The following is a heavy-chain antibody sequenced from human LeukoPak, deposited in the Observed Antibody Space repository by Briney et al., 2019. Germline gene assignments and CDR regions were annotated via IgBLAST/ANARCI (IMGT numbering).Heavy chain of an antibody. Sequence: GESLKISCKGSGYSFTTYWIGWVRQMPGKGLEWMGIIYPGDSDTRYSPSFKGQVTISADKSISTAYLQWSSLKASDTAMYYCARAERYCSSTSCYHYGMDVWGQGTTVTVS. V-gene: IGHV5-51*01. D-gene: IGHD2-2*01. J-gene: IGHJ6*02. CDR2: IYPGDSDT. CDR3: ARAERYCSSTSCYHYGMDV. CDR1: GYSFTTYW.